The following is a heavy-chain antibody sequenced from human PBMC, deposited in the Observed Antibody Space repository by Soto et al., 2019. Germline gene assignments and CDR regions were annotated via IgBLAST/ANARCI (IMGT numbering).Heavy chain of an antibody. Sequence: GGSLRLSCAASVFTFSSYSMNWVRQAPGKGLEWVSSISSSSSYIYYADSVKGRFTISRDNAKNSLYLQMNSLRAEDTAVYYCARDRVGLNSAARPNYWGQGTLVTVSS. D-gene: IGHD6-6*01. V-gene: IGHV3-21*01. CDR1: VFTFSSYS. J-gene: IGHJ4*02. CDR2: ISSSSSYI. CDR3: ARDRVGLNSAARPNY.